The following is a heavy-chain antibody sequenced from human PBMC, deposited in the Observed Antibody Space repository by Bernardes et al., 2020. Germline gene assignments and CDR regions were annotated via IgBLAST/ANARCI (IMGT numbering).Heavy chain of an antibody. Sequence: GSLRLSCAASGFTFSSYAMSWVRPAPGKGLEWVSAISGSGGSTYYADSVKGRFTISRDNSKNTLYLQMNSLRAEDTAVYYCAKDISYDYVWGRGAFDIWGQGTMVTVSS. CDR1: GFTFSSYA. D-gene: IGHD3-16*01. J-gene: IGHJ3*02. CDR3: AKDISYDYVWGRGAFDI. CDR2: ISGSGGST. V-gene: IGHV3-23*01.